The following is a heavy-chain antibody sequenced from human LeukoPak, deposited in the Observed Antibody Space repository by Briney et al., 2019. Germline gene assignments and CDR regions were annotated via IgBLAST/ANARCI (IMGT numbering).Heavy chain of an antibody. Sequence: GASVKVSCKASGGTFSNYAISWVRQAPGQGLEWMGGIIPIFGTANYAQKFQGRVTITTDESTSTAYMELSSLRSEDTAVYYCARSRGSGSFYFDYWGQGTLVTVSS. V-gene: IGHV1-69*05. CDR2: IIPIFGTA. J-gene: IGHJ4*02. CDR1: GGTFSNYA. D-gene: IGHD3-10*01. CDR3: ARSRGSGSFYFDY.